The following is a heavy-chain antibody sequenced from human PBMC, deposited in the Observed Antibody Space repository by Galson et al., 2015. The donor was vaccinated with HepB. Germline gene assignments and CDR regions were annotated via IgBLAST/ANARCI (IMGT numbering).Heavy chain of an antibody. J-gene: IGHJ5*02. CDR2: INTNGGST. Sequence: LRLSCAASGFTFSSYAMSWVRQAPGKGLEWVSSINTNGGSTYYADSVKGRFTISRDNSRNSLYLQMNSLRDEDTALYYCAQDRRSSGMYGWFDPWGQGTLVTVSS. CDR3: AQDRRSSGMYGWFDP. CDR1: GFTFSSYA. V-gene: IGHV3-23*01. D-gene: IGHD6-19*01.